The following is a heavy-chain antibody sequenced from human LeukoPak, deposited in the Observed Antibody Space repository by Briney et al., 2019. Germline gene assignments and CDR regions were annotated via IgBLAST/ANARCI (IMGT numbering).Heavy chain of an antibody. J-gene: IGHJ4*02. Sequence: PPETLSLTCTVSGGSISSGDYYWSWIRQPPGRGLEWIGYVYYSGSTYYNPSLKSRVTISVDTSKNQFSLTLSSVTAADTAVYYCARAPDSSGYYHFDYWGQGTLVTVSS. CDR1: GGSISSGDYY. CDR2: VYYSGST. V-gene: IGHV4-30-4*01. CDR3: ARAPDSSGYYHFDY. D-gene: IGHD3-22*01.